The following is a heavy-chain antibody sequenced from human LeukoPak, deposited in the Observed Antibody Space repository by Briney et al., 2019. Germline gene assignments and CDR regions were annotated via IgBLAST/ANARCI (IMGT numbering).Heavy chain of an antibody. CDR3: AKDVKEQQLARIDC. CDR1: GFTFSSYA. CDR2: ISGSGGST. J-gene: IGHJ4*02. Sequence: GGSLRLSCAASGFTFSSYAMSWVRQAPGKGLEWVSAISGSGGSTYYADSVKGRFTISRDNSKNTLYLQMNSLRAEDTAVYYCAKDVKEQQLARIDCWGQGTLVTASS. V-gene: IGHV3-23*01. D-gene: IGHD6-13*01.